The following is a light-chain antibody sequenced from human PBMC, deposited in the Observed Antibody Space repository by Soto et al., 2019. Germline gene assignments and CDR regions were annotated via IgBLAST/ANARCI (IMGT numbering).Light chain of an antibody. V-gene: IGLV1-44*01. Sequence: QSVLTQPPSASGTPGQRVTISCSGGSSNIGTNAVNWYQQLPGTAPKLLIYNNNQRPSGVPDRFSGSKSGTSASLAIGGLQSEDEADYYCAAWDDSLNGYVFGTGTKVTVL. CDR1: SSNIGTNA. CDR3: AAWDDSLNGYV. J-gene: IGLJ1*01. CDR2: NNN.